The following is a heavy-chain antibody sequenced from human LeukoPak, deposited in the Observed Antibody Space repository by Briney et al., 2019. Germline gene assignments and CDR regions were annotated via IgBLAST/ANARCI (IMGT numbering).Heavy chain of an antibody. V-gene: IGHV4-59*01. CDR2: IYYSGST. Sequence: SETLSLTCTVSGGSISSYYWSWIRQPPGKGLEWIGYIYYSGSTNYNPSLKSRVTISVDTSKNQFSLKLSSVTAADPAVYYCARLLSGRWLGDVFDIWGQGTMVSVSS. CDR1: GGSISSYY. CDR3: ARLLSGRWLGDVFDI. J-gene: IGHJ3*02. D-gene: IGHD6-19*01.